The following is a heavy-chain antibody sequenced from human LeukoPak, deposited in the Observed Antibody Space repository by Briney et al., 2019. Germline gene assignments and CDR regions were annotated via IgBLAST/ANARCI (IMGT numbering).Heavy chain of an antibody. J-gene: IGHJ3*02. Sequence: ASVTVSFTASGYTFTIYYMHWVRQAPGQGLEWMGIINPSGGSTSYAQKFQGRVTMTRDMATSTVYMELSSLRSEDTAVYYCARDAGRRPHDAFDIWGQGTMVTVSS. V-gene: IGHV1-46*01. CDR1: GYTFTIYY. CDR3: ARDAGRRPHDAFDI. CDR2: INPSGGST.